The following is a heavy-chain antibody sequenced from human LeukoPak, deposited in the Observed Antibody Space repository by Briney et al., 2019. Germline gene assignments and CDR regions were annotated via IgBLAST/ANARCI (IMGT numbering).Heavy chain of an antibody. CDR3: ARGRTVFDY. Sequence: SETLSLTCAVYGGSFSGYYCRWIRHPPRKWLEWIGEINHNGSTNYDPSLKSRVTISVDTSKNQFSLKLSSMTAADTAVYYCARGRTVFDYWGQGTLVTVSS. CDR2: INHNGST. D-gene: IGHD4-17*01. J-gene: IGHJ4*02. V-gene: IGHV4-34*01. CDR1: GGSFSGYY.